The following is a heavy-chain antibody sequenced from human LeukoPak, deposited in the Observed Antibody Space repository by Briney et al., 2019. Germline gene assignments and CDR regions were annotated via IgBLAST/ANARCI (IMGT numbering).Heavy chain of an antibody. CDR3: AREGASRVVRHFDY. J-gene: IGHJ4*02. CDR1: GFTFSSYE. Sequence: KAGGSLRLSCAASGFTFSSYEMNWVRQAPGKGLEWVSSISSGSSYIYYADSVKGRFTISRDNAKNSLYLQMNSLRAEDTALYYCAREGASRVVRHFDYWGQGTLVTVSS. V-gene: IGHV3-21*01. D-gene: IGHD2-21*01. CDR2: ISSGSSYI.